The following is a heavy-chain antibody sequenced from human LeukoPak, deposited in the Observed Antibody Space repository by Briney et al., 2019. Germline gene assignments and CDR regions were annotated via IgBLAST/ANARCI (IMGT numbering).Heavy chain of an antibody. CDR1: GGSITSYY. V-gene: IGHV4-59*08. Sequence: SETLSLTCTVSGGSITSYYWGWFRQPPGKGLEWIGYFYYSGSTNYNPSLKSRVTISVDTSKNQFSLKLSSVTAADTAVYYCARGRYDTSGYPDDYWGQGTLVTVSS. D-gene: IGHD3-22*01. CDR2: FYYSGST. J-gene: IGHJ4*02. CDR3: ARGRYDTSGYPDDY.